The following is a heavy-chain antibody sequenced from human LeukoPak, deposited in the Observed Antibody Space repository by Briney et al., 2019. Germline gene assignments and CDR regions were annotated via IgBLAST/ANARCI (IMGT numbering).Heavy chain of an antibody. CDR2: INHSGST. J-gene: IGHJ5*02. Sequence: PSETLSLTCSVSGGSINNGRYYWSWIRQPPGKGLEWIGEINHSGSTNYNPSLKSRVTISVDTSKNQFSLKLSSVTAADTAVYYCARGSGDIVVVPAAIRNWFDPWGQGTLVTVSS. V-gene: IGHV4-34*01. CDR1: GGSINNGRYY. CDR3: ARGSGDIVVVPAAIRNWFDP. D-gene: IGHD2-2*01.